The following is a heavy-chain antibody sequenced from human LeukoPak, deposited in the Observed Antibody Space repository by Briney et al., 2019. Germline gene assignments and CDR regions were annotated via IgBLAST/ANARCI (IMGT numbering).Heavy chain of an antibody. V-gene: IGHV3-48*01. Sequence: PGGSLRLSCAASGFAFSSYSMNWVRQAPGRGLEWISYISSGSRTIYYADSVKGRFTISRDNGDNSLYLLPNSLRADDTAVYFCARESITGHRDFDYWGQGTLITVSS. CDR3: ARESITGHRDFDY. J-gene: IGHJ4*02. D-gene: IGHD1-20*01. CDR2: ISSGSRTI. CDR1: GFAFSSYS.